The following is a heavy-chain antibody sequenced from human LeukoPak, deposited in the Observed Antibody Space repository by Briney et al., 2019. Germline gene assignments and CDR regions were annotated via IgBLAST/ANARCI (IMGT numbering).Heavy chain of an antibody. V-gene: IGHV3-30*02. J-gene: IGHJ4*02. CDR2: IQNDGSNE. D-gene: IGHD3-22*01. CDR1: GFTFSSYG. Sequence: GGSLRLSCAASGFTFSSYGMHWVRQAPGKGLEWVAYIQNDGSNEQYADSVKGRFSISRDSSKNILYLQMNSLRAEDTAVYYCARVARYYDSSGYYYGGHYFDYWGQGTLVTVSS. CDR3: ARVARYYDSSGYYYGGHYFDY.